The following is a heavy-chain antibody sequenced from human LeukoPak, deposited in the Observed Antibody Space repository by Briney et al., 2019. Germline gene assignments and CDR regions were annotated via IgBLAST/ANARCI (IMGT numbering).Heavy chain of an antibody. CDR3: ARPDHYYDSSGYSN. V-gene: IGHV1-2*06. D-gene: IGHD3-22*01. J-gene: IGHJ4*02. CDR2: INPNSGGT. CDR1: GYTFTGYY. Sequence: ASVKVSCKASGYTFTGYYMHWLRQAPGQGLEWMGRINPNSGGTNYAQKFQGRVTMTRDTSISTAYMELSRLRSDDTAVYYCARPDHYYDSSGYSNWGQGTLVTVSS.